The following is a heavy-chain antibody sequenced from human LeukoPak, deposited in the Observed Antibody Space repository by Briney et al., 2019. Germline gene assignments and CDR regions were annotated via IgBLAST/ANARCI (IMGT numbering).Heavy chain of an antibody. V-gene: IGHV3-74*01. J-gene: IGHJ5*02. CDR2: ISSDGSIT. Sequence: GGSLRLSCAASGFTFSTYWMHWVRQAPGKGLVWVSRISSDGSITGYADSVKGRFTISRDNAKNTLYLQMNSLRAEDTAVYYCAKEGPSDEGVFDPWGQGTLVTVSS. CDR1: GFTFSTYW. D-gene: IGHD3-10*01. CDR3: AKEGPSDEGVFDP.